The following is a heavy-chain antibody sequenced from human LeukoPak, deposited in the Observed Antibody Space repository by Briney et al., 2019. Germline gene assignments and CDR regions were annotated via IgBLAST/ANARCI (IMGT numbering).Heavy chain of an antibody. J-gene: IGHJ4*02. CDR1: GFTFSSYD. V-gene: IGHV3-21*01. D-gene: IGHD1-26*01. CDR3: ARYSGTYRDY. Sequence: GGSLRLSCAASGFTFSSYDMSWVRQAPGKGLEWVSSITSGGSYIFYADSVMGRFTISRDNAKKSLFLQMNSLRAEDTAVYYCARYSGTYRDYWGQGTLVTVSS. CDR2: ITSGGSYI.